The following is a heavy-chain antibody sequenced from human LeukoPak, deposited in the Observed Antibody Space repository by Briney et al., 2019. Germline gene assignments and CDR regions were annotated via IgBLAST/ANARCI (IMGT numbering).Heavy chain of an antibody. CDR3: ARGLRGYSGYYHIDY. Sequence: GASVKVSCKAAGGTFSSYAISWVRKAPGQGLEWIGGIIPIFGTANYAQKFQGRVTITADKSTSTAYMELSSLRSEDTAVYYCARGLRGYSGYYHIDYWGQGTLVTVSS. CDR1: GGTFSSYA. J-gene: IGHJ4*02. CDR2: IIPIFGTA. V-gene: IGHV1-69*06. D-gene: IGHD5-12*01.